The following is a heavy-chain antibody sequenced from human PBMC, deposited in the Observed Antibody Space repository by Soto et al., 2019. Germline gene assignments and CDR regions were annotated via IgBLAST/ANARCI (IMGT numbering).Heavy chain of an antibody. Sequence: QVQLQESGPGLVQPSETLSLTCTVSGGSISSYYWSWIRQPPGKGLEWIGYIYYSGSTNYNPPLKSRVTITVDTSKNQFSLKLSSVTAADTAVYYWARHILTGYYGKGDAFDIWGQGTMVTVSS. CDR1: GGSISSYY. D-gene: IGHD3-9*01. J-gene: IGHJ3*02. CDR2: IYYSGST. V-gene: IGHV4-59*08. CDR3: ARHILTGYYGKGDAFDI.